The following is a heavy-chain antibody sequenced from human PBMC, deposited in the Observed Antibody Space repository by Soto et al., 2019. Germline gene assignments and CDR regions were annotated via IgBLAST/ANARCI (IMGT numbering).Heavy chain of an antibody. J-gene: IGHJ6*03. Sequence: QLQLEESGPGLVKPSETLSLTCTVSGGSISSSSYYWGWIRQSPWKGLEWIGSFYYSGSTYYSPSLKSRVTVSGDTSKKQISLRLSSVTAADTAVYYCARISVASRYMDVWGKGSTVTVSS. CDR3: ARISVASRYMDV. CDR2: FYYSGST. D-gene: IGHD5-12*01. V-gene: IGHV4-39*01. CDR1: GGSISSSSYY.